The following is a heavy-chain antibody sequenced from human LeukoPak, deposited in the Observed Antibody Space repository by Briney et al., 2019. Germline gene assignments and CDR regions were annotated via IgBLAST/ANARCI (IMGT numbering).Heavy chain of an antibody. CDR3: AYDSSGYYYGADAFDI. J-gene: IGHJ3*02. Sequence: SETLSLTCAVSGYSISSGYYWGWIRQPPGKGLEWIGSIYHSGSTYYNPSLKSRVTISVDTSKNQFSLKLSSVTAADTAVYYCAYDSSGYYYGADAFDIWGQGTMVTVSS. CDR2: IYHSGST. V-gene: IGHV4-38-2*01. D-gene: IGHD3-22*01. CDR1: GYSISSGYY.